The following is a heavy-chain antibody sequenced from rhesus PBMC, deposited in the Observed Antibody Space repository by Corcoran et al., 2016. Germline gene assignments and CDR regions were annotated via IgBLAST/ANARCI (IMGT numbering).Heavy chain of an antibody. V-gene: IGHV4S7*01. D-gene: IGHD4-23*01. CDR1: GGSISGYYL. CDR2: IYGVSGST. J-gene: IGHJ4*01. CDR3: ARDRGYSNYGDY. Sequence: QVQLQESGPGVVKPSETLSLTCAVSGGSISGYYLWSWIRQPPGKGLEWIGYIYGVSGSTSYNPSRKSRVIISIDTSKNQCSLKLSSVTAADTAVYYCARDRGYSNYGDYWGQGVLVTVS.